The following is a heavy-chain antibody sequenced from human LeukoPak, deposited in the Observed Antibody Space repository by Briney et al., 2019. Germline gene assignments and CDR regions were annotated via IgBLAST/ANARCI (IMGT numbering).Heavy chain of an antibody. CDR3: AKGDYYDSPFDY. D-gene: IGHD3-22*01. Sequence: GGSLRLSCAASGFTFSSYSMNWVRQAPGKGLEWVSSISSSSTYIYYADSVKGRFTISRDNAKNTLYLQMNSLRAEDTAVYYCAKGDYYDSPFDYWGQGTLVTVSS. V-gene: IGHV3-21*04. CDR2: ISSSSTYI. CDR1: GFTFSSYS. J-gene: IGHJ4*02.